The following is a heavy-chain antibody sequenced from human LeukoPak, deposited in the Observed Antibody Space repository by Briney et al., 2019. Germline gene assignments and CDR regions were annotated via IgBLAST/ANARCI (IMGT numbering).Heavy chain of an antibody. J-gene: IGHJ4*02. V-gene: IGHV1-46*01. Sequence: GASVKVSCKASAYTFTNYLLHWVRQAPGQGLEWVGRITTSVDTTNYAQKFRDRVTMTRDTTTSTVYMELSSLRSEDTAVYHCVREESGVYFDYWGQGTLVT. CDR1: AYTFTNYL. D-gene: IGHD2-8*01. CDR3: VREESGVYFDY. CDR2: ITTSVDTT.